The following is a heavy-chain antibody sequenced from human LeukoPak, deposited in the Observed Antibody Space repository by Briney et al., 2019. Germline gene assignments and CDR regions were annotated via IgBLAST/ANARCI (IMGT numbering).Heavy chain of an antibody. D-gene: IGHD1-14*01. CDR1: GFTFTYHW. CDR3: SKHEGRSFDS. J-gene: IGHJ4*02. V-gene: IGHV3-7*01. CDR2: INEHGTSQ. Sequence: TGGSLRLSCASSGFTFTYHWMSWVRQAPGKGLEWVANINEHGTSQFYGAAVQGRFTISRDNARHSVSLQMTSLRGEDTAIYFCSKHEGRSFDSWGQGTLVTVSS.